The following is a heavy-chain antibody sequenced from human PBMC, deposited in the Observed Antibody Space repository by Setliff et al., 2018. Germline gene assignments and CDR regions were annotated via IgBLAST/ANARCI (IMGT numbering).Heavy chain of an antibody. D-gene: IGHD3-3*02. CDR2: ISHTGST. Sequence: SETLSLTCRVSGYSIRSGYNWGWIRQSPGKGLEWIASISHTGSTDYNPSLESQITISSDTSRNQFSLKLSSVTAADTALYYCAKESLAINTRWFDPWGQGILVTVSS. CDR3: AKESLAINTRWFDP. J-gene: IGHJ5*02. CDR1: GYSIRSGYN. V-gene: IGHV4-38-2*02.